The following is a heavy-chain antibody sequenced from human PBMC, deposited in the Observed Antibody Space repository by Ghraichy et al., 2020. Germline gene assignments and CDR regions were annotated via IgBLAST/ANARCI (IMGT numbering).Heavy chain of an antibody. V-gene: IGHV3-30*03. CDR3: ARNLVAGHWYFDL. CDR1: GFSFSSYG. D-gene: IGHD6-19*01. J-gene: IGHJ2*01. CDR2: ISKDGSEK. Sequence: GGSLRLSCSASGFSFSSYGMHWVRQAPGKGLEWVAAISKDGSEKFYEDSGKGRFSISRDNSKNTLYLQMNSLRTEDTAVYYCARNLVAGHWYFDLWGRGTLVTVSS.